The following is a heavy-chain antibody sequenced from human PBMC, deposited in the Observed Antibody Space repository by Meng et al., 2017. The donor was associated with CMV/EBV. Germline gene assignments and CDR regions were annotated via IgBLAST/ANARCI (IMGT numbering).Heavy chain of an antibody. CDR2: ISSSSSYI. V-gene: IGHV3-21*01. CDR1: GFTFSSYS. CDR3: ASPWRFIDLRSSNDY. Sequence: SGFTFSSYSMNWVRQAPGKGLEWVSSISSSSSYIYYADSVKGRFTISRDNAKNSLYLQMNSLRAEDTAVYYCASPWRFIDLRSSNDYWGQGTLVTVSS. D-gene: IGHD2-2*01. J-gene: IGHJ4*02.